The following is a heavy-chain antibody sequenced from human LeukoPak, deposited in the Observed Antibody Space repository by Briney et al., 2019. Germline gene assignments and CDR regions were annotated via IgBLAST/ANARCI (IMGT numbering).Heavy chain of an antibody. D-gene: IGHD1-26*01. CDR3: ARQSRSGRFVP. Sequence: SETLSLTCAVYNGSLSEYYWSWIRQPPGKGLEWMAEIKHSGSTNYNPCLKSRVTISVDTYKNQFTVKLSSVTAADTAVYYCARQSRSGRFVPWGQGTLVTVSS. CDR2: IKHSGST. J-gene: IGHJ5*02. CDR1: NGSLSEYY. V-gene: IGHV4-34*01.